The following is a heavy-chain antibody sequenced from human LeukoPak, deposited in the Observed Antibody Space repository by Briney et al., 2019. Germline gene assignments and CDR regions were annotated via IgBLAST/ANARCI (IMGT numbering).Heavy chain of an antibody. Sequence: PSETLSLTCSVSGASISGITNYWGWIRQPPGKGLEWIGSVDYTGTTFYNPSLKSRVTVSVDTSKNHFSLRLTSVTAADTAVYYCVSGGVHYDAFDDWGQGTLVTASS. V-gene: IGHV4-39*02. D-gene: IGHD3-16*01. CDR2: VDYTGTT. CDR3: VSGGVHYDAFDD. J-gene: IGHJ4*02. CDR1: GASISGITNY.